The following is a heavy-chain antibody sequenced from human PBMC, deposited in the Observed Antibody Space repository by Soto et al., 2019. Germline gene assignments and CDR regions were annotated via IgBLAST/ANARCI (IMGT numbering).Heavy chain of an antibody. CDR1: GFTFSNFG. CDR3: AKERDVVMVLSATRGLDV. D-gene: IGHD2-15*01. J-gene: IGHJ6*02. Sequence: QVQLVESGGGMIQPGKSLRLSCVASGFTFSNFGMHWVRQAPGKGLEWVAGISYDGRSESYVDSVRGRFTLSRDNSQNTLSLQIISLRPEDTGVYYGAKERDVVMVLSATRGLDVWGQGTTVTVSS. V-gene: IGHV3-30*18. CDR2: ISYDGRSE.